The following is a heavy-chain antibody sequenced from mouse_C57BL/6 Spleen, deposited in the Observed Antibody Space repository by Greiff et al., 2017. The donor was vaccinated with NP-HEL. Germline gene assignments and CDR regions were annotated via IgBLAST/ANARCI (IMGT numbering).Heavy chain of an antibody. Sequence: EVHLVESGGGLVQPGGSLSLSCAASGFTFTDYYMSWVRQPPGKALEWLGFIRNKANGYTTEYSASVKGRFTISRDNSQSILYLQMKALRAEDSATYNCARHYYYGSSFGAMDYWGQGTSVTVSS. V-gene: IGHV7-3*01. D-gene: IGHD1-1*01. J-gene: IGHJ4*01. CDR2: IRNKANGYTT. CDR3: ARHYYYGSSFGAMDY. CDR1: GFTFTDYY.